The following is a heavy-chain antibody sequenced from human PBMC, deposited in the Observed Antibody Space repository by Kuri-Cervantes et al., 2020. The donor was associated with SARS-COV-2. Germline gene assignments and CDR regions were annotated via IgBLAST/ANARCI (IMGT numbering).Heavy chain of an antibody. CDR1: GASISSSTYY. D-gene: IGHD3-22*01. V-gene: IGHV4-39*07. J-gene: IGHJ2*01. Sequence: SETLSLTCTVSGASISSSTYYWGWIRQSPGKGLEWLGSIYESGDTYYSSSLKSRLSLSVDTSKNQFSLKLTSVTAADTAVYYCARDPHYYDTNGQDYPWYFDLWGRGTLVTVSS. CDR2: IYESGDT. CDR3: ARDPHYYDTNGQDYPWYFDL.